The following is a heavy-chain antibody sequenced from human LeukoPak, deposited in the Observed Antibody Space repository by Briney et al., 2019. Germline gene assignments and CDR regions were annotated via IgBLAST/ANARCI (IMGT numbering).Heavy chain of an antibody. J-gene: IGHJ3*02. CDR1: GFTFSSYG. D-gene: IGHD6-6*01. CDR2: IRYDGSNK. Sequence: PGWSLRLSWAASGFTFSSYGMHGVRQAPAMGLEMVAFIRYDGSNKYYADSVKGRFTISRDNSKNTLYLQMNSLRAEDTAVYYCANDEKLLRDAFDIWGQGTMVTVSS. V-gene: IGHV3-30*02. CDR3: ANDEKLLRDAFDI.